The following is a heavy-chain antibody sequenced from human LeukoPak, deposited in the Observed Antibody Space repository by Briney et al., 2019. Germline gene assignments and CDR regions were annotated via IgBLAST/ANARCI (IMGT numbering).Heavy chain of an antibody. Sequence: PGGSLRLSCIGSGFNFGDNAMTWFRQAPGKGLEWVGFIRSKAYGGTTEYAASVKGRFTISKDDSKSIAYLHMNSLKTEDTAVYYCTFVSAGIDYWGQGTLVTVSS. J-gene: IGHJ4*02. V-gene: IGHV3-49*03. CDR3: TFVSAGIDY. D-gene: IGHD5/OR15-5a*01. CDR1: GFNFGDNA. CDR2: IRSKAYGGTT.